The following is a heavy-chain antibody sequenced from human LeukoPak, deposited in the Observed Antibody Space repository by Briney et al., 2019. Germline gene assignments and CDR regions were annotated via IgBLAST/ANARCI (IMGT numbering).Heavy chain of an antibody. Sequence: ASVKVSCKASGYTFTGYYMHWVRQAPGQGLECMGWINPNSGGTNYAQKFQGRVTMTRDTSISTAYMELSRLRSDDTAVYYCARDRVVRYCSGGSCYDYYYYMDVWGKGTTVTVSS. CDR3: ARDRVVRYCSGGSCYDYYYYMDV. CDR2: INPNSGGT. V-gene: IGHV1-2*02. J-gene: IGHJ6*03. CDR1: GYTFTGYY. D-gene: IGHD2-15*01.